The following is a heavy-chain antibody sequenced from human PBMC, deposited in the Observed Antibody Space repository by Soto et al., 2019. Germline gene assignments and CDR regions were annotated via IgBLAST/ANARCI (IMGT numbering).Heavy chain of an antibody. CDR3: AKMAQYYDFWSGYYGWFDP. CDR1: GFTFSSYA. CDR2: ISGSGGST. J-gene: IGHJ5*02. D-gene: IGHD3-3*01. Sequence: GGSLRLSCAASGFTFSSYAMSWVRQAPGKGLEWVSAISGSGGSTYYADSVKGRFTISRDNSKNTLYLQMNSLRAEDTAVYYCAKMAQYYDFWSGYYGWFDPWGQGTLVTVSS. V-gene: IGHV3-23*01.